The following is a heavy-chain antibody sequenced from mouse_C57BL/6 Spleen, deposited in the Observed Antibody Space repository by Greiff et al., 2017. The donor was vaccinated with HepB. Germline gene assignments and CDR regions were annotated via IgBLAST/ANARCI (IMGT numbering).Heavy chain of an antibody. V-gene: IGHV1-85*01. CDR2: IYPRDGST. CDR1: GYTFTSYD. CDR3: ARGYGNYPYWYFDV. D-gene: IGHD2-1*01. Sequence: VQRVESGPELVKPGASVKLSCKASGYTFTSYDINWVKQRPGQGLEWIGWIYPRDGSTKYNEKFKGKATLTVDTSSSTAYMELHSLTSEDSAVYFCARGYGNYPYWYFDVWGTGTTVTVSS. J-gene: IGHJ1*03.